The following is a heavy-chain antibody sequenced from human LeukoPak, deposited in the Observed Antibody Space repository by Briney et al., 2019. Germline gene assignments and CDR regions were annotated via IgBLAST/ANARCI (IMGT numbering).Heavy chain of an antibody. CDR3: ASVGVGATYNWFDP. J-gene: IGHJ5*02. D-gene: IGHD1-26*01. V-gene: IGHV3-48*03. CDR1: GFTFSSYE. Sequence: GGSLRLSCAASGFTFSSYEMNCARQAPGKGLEWVSYISSSGSTIYYADSVKGRFTISRDNAKNSLYLQMNSLRAEDTAVYYCASVGVGATYNWFDPWGQGTLVTVSS. CDR2: ISSSGSTI.